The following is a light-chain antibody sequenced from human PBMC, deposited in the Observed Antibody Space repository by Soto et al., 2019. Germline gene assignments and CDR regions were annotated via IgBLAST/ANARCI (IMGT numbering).Light chain of an antibody. V-gene: IGKV3-20*01. CDR3: QQYIGPPIT. CDR2: GAS. Sequence: EIVLTQSPGTLSLSPGEGATLSCRASQSITNNYLAWYQLKPGQSPRLLIYGASSRATGIPDRFSGSGSGTDFTLTITRPEPEDFAVYYCQQYIGPPITFGQGTRLEIK. CDR1: QSITNNY. J-gene: IGKJ5*01.